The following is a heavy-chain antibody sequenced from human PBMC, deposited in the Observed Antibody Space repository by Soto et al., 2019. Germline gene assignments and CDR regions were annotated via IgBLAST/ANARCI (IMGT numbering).Heavy chain of an antibody. V-gene: IGHV1-69*13. CDR3: ARDLSSDSTGFRGYDL. Sequence: SVKVSCKASGGTVSSYAITWVRQAPGKGLEWMGVFIPIFVSAHYAQKFQGRVTITADESTSTAYMELSGLRSEDTAIYYCARDLSSDSTGFRGYDLWGQGTLVTVSS. CDR2: FIPIFVSA. D-gene: IGHD3-10*01. CDR1: GGTVSSYA. J-gene: IGHJ4*02.